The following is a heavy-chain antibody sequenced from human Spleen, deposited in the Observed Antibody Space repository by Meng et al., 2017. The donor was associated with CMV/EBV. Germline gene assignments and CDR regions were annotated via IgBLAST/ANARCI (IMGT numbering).Heavy chain of an antibody. V-gene: IGHV4-34*01. CDR2: INHVGAT. CDR3: ARAPLILGYFDH. D-gene: IGHD1-26*01. J-gene: IGHJ4*02. Sequence: GGALSGFYWSWIRQSPGQGLEWIGDINHVGATRYNPSLNGRLTISLDTSKTQFSLKLTSVTAADSAVYYCARAPLILGYFDHWGQGTLVTVSS. CDR1: GGALSGFY.